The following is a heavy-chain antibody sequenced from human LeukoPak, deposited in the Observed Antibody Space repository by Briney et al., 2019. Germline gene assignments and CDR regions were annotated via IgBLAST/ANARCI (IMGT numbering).Heavy chain of an antibody. V-gene: IGHV1-18*01. D-gene: IGHD2-15*01. J-gene: IGHJ4*02. Sequence: ASVKVSCKASGYTFTSYGISWVRQAPGQGPEWMGWISAYNGNTNYAQKLQGRVTMTTDTSTSTAYMELRSLRSDDTAVYYCARLAAVVAATPLDYWGQGTLVTVSS. CDR1: GYTFTSYG. CDR3: ARLAAVVAATPLDY. CDR2: ISAYNGNT.